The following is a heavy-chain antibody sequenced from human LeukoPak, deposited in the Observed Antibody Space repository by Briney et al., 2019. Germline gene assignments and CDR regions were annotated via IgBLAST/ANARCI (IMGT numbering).Heavy chain of an antibody. J-gene: IGHJ4*02. CDR2: IWYDGSNK. CDR1: GFTFSSYG. CDR3: ARVQLAVAGTLDY. D-gene: IGHD6-19*01. Sequence: GGSLRLSCAASGFTFSSYGMHWVRQAPGKGLEWVAVIWYDGSNKYYADSVKGRFTISRDNSKNTLYLQMNSLRAEDTAVYYCARVQLAVAGTLDYWGQGTLVTVSS. V-gene: IGHV3-30*19.